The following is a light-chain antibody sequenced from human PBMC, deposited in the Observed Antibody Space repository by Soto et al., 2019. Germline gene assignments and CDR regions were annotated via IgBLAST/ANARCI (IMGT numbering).Light chain of an antibody. J-gene: IGKJ4*01. V-gene: IGKV1-39*01. Sequence: DIPMTQSPSSLSASVGDRVTITCRASQSISSYLNWYQQKPGKAPKLLIYAASSLQSGVPSRFSGSGSGTDFTLTISSLQPEDFATYYCQQSYSTPSGLTFGGGTKVEIK. CDR2: AAS. CDR1: QSISSY. CDR3: QQSYSTPSGLT.